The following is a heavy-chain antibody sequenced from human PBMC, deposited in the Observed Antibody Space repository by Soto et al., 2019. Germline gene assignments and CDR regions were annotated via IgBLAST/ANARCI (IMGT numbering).Heavy chain of an antibody. J-gene: IGHJ4*02. Sequence: SETLSLTCTVSGDSIRPYYWTWIRQTPGKGLEWIGYVYYSGSVNYKSSLKSRVTMSVDTSKNQFSLRLNSVTAADTAVYYCARVTYDSFTAYSYYFDYWGQGTLVTVSS. CDR2: VYYSGSV. V-gene: IGHV4-59*01. CDR3: ARVTYDSFTAYSYYFDY. D-gene: IGHD3-9*01. CDR1: GDSIRPYY.